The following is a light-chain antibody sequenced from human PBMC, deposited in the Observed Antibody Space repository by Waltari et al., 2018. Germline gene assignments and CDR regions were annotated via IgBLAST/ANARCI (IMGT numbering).Light chain of an antibody. CDR1: QSISNY. CDR3: QQYNTYSS. CDR2: KAS. Sequence: DIQMTQSPSSLSASVGDRVTITCRASQSISNYLALYQQKPGKAPILLIYKASILKSGVSSRFSGSGSGTQFTLTISSLQPGDFATYYCQQYNTYSSFGQGTKLEIK. J-gene: IGKJ2*01. V-gene: IGKV1-5*03.